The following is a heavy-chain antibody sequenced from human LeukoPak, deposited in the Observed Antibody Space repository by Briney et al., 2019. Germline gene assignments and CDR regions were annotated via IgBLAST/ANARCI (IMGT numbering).Heavy chain of an antibody. D-gene: IGHD5-18*01. CDR2: IRYDGSNK. V-gene: IGHV3-30*02. Sequence: GGSLRLSCAASGFTFSSYGMHWVRQAPGKGLEWVAFIRYDGSNKYYADSVKGRFTISRDNSKNTLYLQMNSLRAEDTAVYYCAKDRYSYGDYYFDYWGQGTLVTVSS. J-gene: IGHJ4*02. CDR3: AKDRYSYGDYYFDY. CDR1: GFTFSSYG.